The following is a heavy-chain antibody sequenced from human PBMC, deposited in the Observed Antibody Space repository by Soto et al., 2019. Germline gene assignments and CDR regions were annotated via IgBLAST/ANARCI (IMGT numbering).Heavy chain of an antibody. D-gene: IGHD1-26*01. Sequence: QVQLQESGPGLVKPSQTLSLTCTISGGSISSGGYYWNWIRQQPGNGLEWIGYIYYIGSTYYNPSLKRRVNIALDTSKNQFPLKLSSVTAADTAVYYCARSVGPWGQGTLVTFSS. J-gene: IGHJ5*02. V-gene: IGHV4-31*03. CDR2: IYYIGST. CDR1: GGSISSGGYY. CDR3: ARSVGP.